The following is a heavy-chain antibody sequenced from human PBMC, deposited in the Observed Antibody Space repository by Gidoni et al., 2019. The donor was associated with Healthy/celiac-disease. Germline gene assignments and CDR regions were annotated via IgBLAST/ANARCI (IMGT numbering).Heavy chain of an antibody. Sequence: QVQLVESGGGVVQPGRSLRLSWAAAGFTFSSYGRHWVRQAPGKGLEWVAVIWYDGSNKSYADSVKGRFTISRDNSKNTLYLQMNSLRAEDTAVYYCARAPPYYYDSSGPKAFDIWGQGTMVTVSS. D-gene: IGHD3-22*01. CDR1: GFTFSSYG. J-gene: IGHJ3*02. CDR2: IWYDGSNK. CDR3: ARAPPYYYDSSGPKAFDI. V-gene: IGHV3-33*01.